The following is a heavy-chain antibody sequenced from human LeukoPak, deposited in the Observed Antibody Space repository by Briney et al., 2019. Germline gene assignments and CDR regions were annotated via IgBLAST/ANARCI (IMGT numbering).Heavy chain of an antibody. V-gene: IGHV3-23*01. Sequence: GGSLRLSCAASGFTFSSSPMSWVRQAPGKGLEWVSTITESGGGTYYADSVTGRFIISRDSSKNTLSLQMNSLRAEDTAVYYCARVHYDSSGYQFDYWGQGTLVTVSS. CDR2: ITESGGGT. J-gene: IGHJ4*02. CDR1: GFTFSSSP. D-gene: IGHD3-22*01. CDR3: ARVHYDSSGYQFDY.